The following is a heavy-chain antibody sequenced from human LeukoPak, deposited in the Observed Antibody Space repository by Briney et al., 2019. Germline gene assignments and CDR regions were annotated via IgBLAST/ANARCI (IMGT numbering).Heavy chain of an antibody. CDR1: GYTLTELS. CDR3: ATASVNSVGNVWFDP. V-gene: IGHV1-24*01. D-gene: IGHD4-23*01. Sequence: GASVKVSCKVSGYTLTELSMHWVRQAPGKGLEWMGGFDPEDGETIYAQKFQGRVTMTEDTSTDTAYMELSSLRSEDTAVYYCATASVNSVGNVWFDPWGQGTLVTVSS. J-gene: IGHJ5*02. CDR2: FDPEDGET.